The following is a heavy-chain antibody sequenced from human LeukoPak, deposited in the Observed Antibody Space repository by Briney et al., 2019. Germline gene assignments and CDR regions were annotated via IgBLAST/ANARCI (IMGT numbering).Heavy chain of an antibody. CDR3: AREWDFEA. CDR2: ISYDGSNK. Sequence: GGSLRLSCAASGFAFSSYVMHWVRQAPGKGLEWVAVISYDGSNKHYADSVKGRFTISRDNSKNTLYLQMNSLRAEDTAVYYCAREWDFEAWGQGTTVTVSA. CDR1: GFAFSSYV. D-gene: IGHD1-26*01. V-gene: IGHV3-30-3*01. J-gene: IGHJ6*01.